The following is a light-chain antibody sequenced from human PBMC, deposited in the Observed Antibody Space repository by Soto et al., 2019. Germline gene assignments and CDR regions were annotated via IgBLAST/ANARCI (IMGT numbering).Light chain of an antibody. J-gene: IGLJ2*01. CDR1: SSNVGSHT. Sequence: QSVLTQPPSASGTPGQSVTISCSGSSSNVGSHTVNWYQQVPGTAPKLLIYDNNLRPSGVPDRFSGSKSATSASLAISGLQSDDEADYYCAAWDDSLNGVFGGGTKLTVL. CDR3: AAWDDSLNGV. CDR2: DNN. V-gene: IGLV1-44*01.